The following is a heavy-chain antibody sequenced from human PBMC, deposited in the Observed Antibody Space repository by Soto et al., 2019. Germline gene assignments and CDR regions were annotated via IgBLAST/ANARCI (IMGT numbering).Heavy chain of an antibody. V-gene: IGHV4-59*01. Sequence: SETLSLTCTVSGGSISSYYWSWIRQPPGKGLEWIGYIYYSGSTNYNPSLKSRVTISVDTSKNQFSLKLGSVTAADTAVYYCARAKTYYDFWSGYYTSPPLGHFDYWGQGTLVTVSS. J-gene: IGHJ4*02. CDR2: IYYSGST. CDR1: GGSISSYY. D-gene: IGHD3-3*01. CDR3: ARAKTYYDFWSGYYTSPPLGHFDY.